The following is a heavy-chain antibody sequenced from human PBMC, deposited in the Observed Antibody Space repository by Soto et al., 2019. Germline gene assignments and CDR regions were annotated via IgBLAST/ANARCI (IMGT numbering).Heavy chain of an antibody. J-gene: IGHJ5*02. Sequence: PGGSLRLSCAASGFTFSDYYMSWIRQAPGKGLEWVSYISSSSSYTNYADSVKGRFTTSRDNAKSSLYLQMNSLRAEDTAVYYCARNAVVVAATLSWFDPWGQGTLVTVSS. V-gene: IGHV3-11*06. CDR3: ARNAVVVAATLSWFDP. CDR2: ISSSSSYT. CDR1: GFTFSDYY. D-gene: IGHD2-15*01.